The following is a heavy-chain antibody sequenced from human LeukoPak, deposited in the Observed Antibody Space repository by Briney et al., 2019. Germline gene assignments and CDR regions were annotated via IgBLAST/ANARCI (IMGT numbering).Heavy chain of an antibody. CDR1: GGTFSSYT. V-gene: IGHV1-69*05. CDR3: ARGKYDFWSGYSDWFDP. Sequence: SVKVSCKASGGTFSSYTISWVRQAPGQGLEWMGGIIPIFGTANYAQKFQGRVTMTRNTSISTAYMELSSLRSEDTAVYYCARGKYDFWSGYSDWFDPWGQGTLVTVSS. J-gene: IGHJ5*02. D-gene: IGHD3-3*01. CDR2: IIPIFGTA.